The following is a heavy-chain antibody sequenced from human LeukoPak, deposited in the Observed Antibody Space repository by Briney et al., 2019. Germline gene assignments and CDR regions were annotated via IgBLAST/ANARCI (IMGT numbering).Heavy chain of an antibody. V-gene: IGHV4-59*01. CDR3: ARGANWGSPDY. CDR2: IYYSGTT. J-gene: IGHJ4*02. Sequence: SETLSLTCTVSGGSISSDYWSWIRRSPGQGLEWIGYIYYSGTTSYNPSLKSRVTISLDTSKNQFSLKLSSVTAADTAVYYCARGANWGSPDYWGQGTLVTVSS. D-gene: IGHD7-27*01. CDR1: GGSISSDY.